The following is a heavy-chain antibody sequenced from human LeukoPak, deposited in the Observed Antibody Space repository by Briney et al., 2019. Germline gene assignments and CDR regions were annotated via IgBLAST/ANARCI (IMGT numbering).Heavy chain of an antibody. CDR1: GFTFSSYW. Sequence: GGSLRLSCAASGFTFSSYWMSWVRQAPGKGLEWVANIKQDGSEKYYVDSVKGRFTISRDNAKNSLYLQMNSLRAEDTAVYYCAREGNDYSLDFDYWGQGTLVTVSS. D-gene: IGHD5-12*01. CDR3: AREGNDYSLDFDY. CDR2: IKQDGSEK. J-gene: IGHJ4*02. V-gene: IGHV3-7*01.